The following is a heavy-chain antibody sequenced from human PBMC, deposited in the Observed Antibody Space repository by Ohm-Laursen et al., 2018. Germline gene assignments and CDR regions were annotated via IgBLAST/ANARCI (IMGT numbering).Heavy chain of an antibody. J-gene: IGHJ6*02. CDR2: INHSGST. V-gene: IGHV4-59*07. Sequence: SDTLSLTCTVSGGSLRNYYWSWIRQPPGKGLEWIGEINHSGSTKYNPSLNSRVTISEDTSKNQFSLKLRSVTAADTAVYYCASGHSYGYDYYYYGVDVWGQGTTVTVSS. D-gene: IGHD5-18*01. CDR3: ASGHSYGYDYYYYGVDV. CDR1: GGSLRNYY.